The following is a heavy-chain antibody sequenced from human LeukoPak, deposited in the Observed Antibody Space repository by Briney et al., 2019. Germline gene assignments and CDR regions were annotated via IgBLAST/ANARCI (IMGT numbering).Heavy chain of an antibody. CDR2: MNPNSGNT. CDR3: ARGIYYYDSSGDFYYYYMDV. D-gene: IGHD3-22*01. Sequence: ASVKVSCKASGYTFTSYDINWVRQATGQGLEWMGWMNPNSGNTGYAQKFQGRVTITRNTSISTAYMELSSLRSEDTAVYYCARGIYYYDSSGDFYYYYMDVWGKGTTVTISS. V-gene: IGHV1-8*03. J-gene: IGHJ6*03. CDR1: GYTFTSYD.